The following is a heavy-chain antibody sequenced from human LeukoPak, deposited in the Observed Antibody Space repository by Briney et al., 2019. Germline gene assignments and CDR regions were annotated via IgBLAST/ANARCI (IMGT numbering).Heavy chain of an antibody. J-gene: IGHJ4*02. V-gene: IGHV3-74*01. Sequence: GWSLRLSCAASGFTFSSYWMYWVRQAPGKGLVWVSRINSDGSTTTYADSVKGRFTISRDNAKNKLDLQTNSLRAEDTAVYYCGRGYGGNRLVDYWGQGTLVTVSS. CDR1: GFTFSSYW. CDR3: GRGYGGNRLVDY. CDR2: INSDGSTT. D-gene: IGHD4-23*01.